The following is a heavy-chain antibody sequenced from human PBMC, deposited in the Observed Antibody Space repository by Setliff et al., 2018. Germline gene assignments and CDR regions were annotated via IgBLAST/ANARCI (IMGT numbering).Heavy chain of an antibody. CDR3: ARGPPGYYYYMNV. V-gene: IGHV3-48*01. CDR1: GFTFNMYG. J-gene: IGHJ6*03. Sequence: GGSLRLSCAASGFTFNMYGMHWVRQAPGKGLEWISYISTSSGTRYYADSVKGRFTISRDNANQSLYLQMNSLRAEDTAVYYCARGPPGYYYYMNVWGQGTTVTVSS. CDR2: ISTSSGTR.